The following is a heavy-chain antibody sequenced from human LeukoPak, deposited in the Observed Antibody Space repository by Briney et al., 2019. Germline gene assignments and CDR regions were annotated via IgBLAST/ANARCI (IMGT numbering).Heavy chain of an antibody. CDR3: ARSSGSNRPFDY. D-gene: IGHD1-26*01. V-gene: IGHV3-21*05. CDR2: ISGSGSFI. Sequence: GGSLRLSCAASGITFSSYSMNWVRQAPGKGLEWISYISGSGSFIHYADSVKGRFTISRDNAKNSLYVQMNSLRAEDTAVYYCARSSGSNRPFDYWGQGTLVTVSS. J-gene: IGHJ4*02. CDR1: GITFSSYS.